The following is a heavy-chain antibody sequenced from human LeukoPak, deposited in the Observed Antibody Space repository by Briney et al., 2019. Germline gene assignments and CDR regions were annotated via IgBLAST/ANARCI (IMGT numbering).Heavy chain of an antibody. CDR2: ISYDGSNK. CDR3: ARSYGSGSYSDY. V-gene: IGHV3-30-3*01. J-gene: IGHJ4*02. CDR1: GFTFSSYA. Sequence: GGSLRLSCAASGFTFSSYAMHWVRQAPGKGLEWVAVISYDGSNKYYAASVKGRFTISRDNSKNTLYLQMNSLRAEDTAVYYCARSYGSGSYSDYWGQGTLVTVSS. D-gene: IGHD3-10*01.